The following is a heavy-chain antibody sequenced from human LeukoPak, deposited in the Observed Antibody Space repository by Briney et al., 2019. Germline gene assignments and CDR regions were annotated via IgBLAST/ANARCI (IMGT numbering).Heavy chain of an antibody. D-gene: IGHD6-19*01. CDR1: GYSIRSGYY. V-gene: IGHV4-38-2*02. CDR2: IYHSGST. J-gene: IGHJ6*03. CDR3: AREYPPGIAVAGPSGYYMDV. Sequence: SETLSLTCTVSGYSIRSGYYWGWIRQPPGKGLEWIGSIYHSGSTYYNPSLKSRVTISVDTSKNQFSLKLSSATAADTAVYYCAREYPPGIAVAGPSGYYMDVWGKGTTVTVSS.